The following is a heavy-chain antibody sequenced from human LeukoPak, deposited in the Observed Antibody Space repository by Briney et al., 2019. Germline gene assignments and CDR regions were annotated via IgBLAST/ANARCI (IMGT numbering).Heavy chain of an antibody. V-gene: IGHV1-24*01. Sequence: ASVKVSCMVSGNTLHELRIHWVRQAPGKGLVWMGGFDPEDHATYYAQNFQGRVTMTEGTSTAYMELTSLTEEDTAVYYCTTHDPRGGPPFDFDHWGQGTPVTVSS. CDR3: TTHDPRGGPPFDFDH. J-gene: IGHJ4*02. CDR2: FDPEDHAT. D-gene: IGHD3-10*01. CDR1: GNTLHELR.